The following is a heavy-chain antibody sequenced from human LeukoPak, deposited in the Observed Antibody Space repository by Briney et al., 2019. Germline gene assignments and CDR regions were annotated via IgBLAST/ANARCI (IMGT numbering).Heavy chain of an antibody. J-gene: IGHJ6*03. Sequence: GSSVKVSCKASGGTFSSYAISWVRQAPGQGLEWMGGIIPIFGTANYAQKFQGRVTITADESTSTAYMELSSLRSEDTAVYYCARITGRDGYNTVDYMDVWGKGTTVTVSS. CDR2: IIPIFGTA. D-gene: IGHD5-24*01. CDR1: GGTFSSYA. CDR3: ARITGRDGYNTVDYMDV. V-gene: IGHV1-69*01.